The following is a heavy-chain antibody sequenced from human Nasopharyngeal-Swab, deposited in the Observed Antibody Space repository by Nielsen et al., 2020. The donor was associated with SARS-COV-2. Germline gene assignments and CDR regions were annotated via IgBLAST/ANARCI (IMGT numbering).Heavy chain of an antibody. D-gene: IGHD6-13*01. V-gene: IGHV3-11*04. Sequence: GESLKISCAASGFTFSDYYMSWIRQAPGKGLEWVSYISSSGSTIYYADSMKGRFTISRDNAKNSLYLQLNSLRAEDTAVYYCARDPLSSWQAIGNWYFDLWGRGTLVTVSS. J-gene: IGHJ2*01. CDR1: GFTFSDYY. CDR3: ARDPLSSWQAIGNWYFDL. CDR2: ISSSGSTI.